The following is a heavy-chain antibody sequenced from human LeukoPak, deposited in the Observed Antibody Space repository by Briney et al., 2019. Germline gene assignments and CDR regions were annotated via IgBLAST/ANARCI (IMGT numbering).Heavy chain of an antibody. CDR3: ARGSGWSAYYFDY. V-gene: IGHV3-11*01. Sequence: GSLRLSCAASGFTFSDYYMSWLSQAPGKGLEWVSYISSSGSTIYYADSVKGRFTISRDNAKNSLYLQMNSLRAEDTAVYYCARGSGWSAYYFDYWGQGTLVTVSS. J-gene: IGHJ4*02. CDR2: ISSSGSTI. D-gene: IGHD6-19*01. CDR1: GFTFSDYY.